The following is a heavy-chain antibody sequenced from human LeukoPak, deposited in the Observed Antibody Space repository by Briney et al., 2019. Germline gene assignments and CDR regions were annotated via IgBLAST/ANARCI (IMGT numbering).Heavy chain of an antibody. CDR2: INPNSGST. CDR3: ARVTRDDYYYGMDV. D-gene: IGHD1-14*01. V-gene: IGHV1-2*02. J-gene: IGHJ6*02. Sequence: EASVKVSCKASGYTFTGYYMHWVRQAPGQGLEWMGWINPNSGSTNYAQKFQGRVTMTRDTSISTAYMELSRLRSDDTAVYYCARVTRDDYYYGMDVWGQGTTVTVSS. CDR1: GYTFTGYY.